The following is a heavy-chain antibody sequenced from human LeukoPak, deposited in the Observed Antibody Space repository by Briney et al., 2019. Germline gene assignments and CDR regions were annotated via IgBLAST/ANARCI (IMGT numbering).Heavy chain of an antibody. D-gene: IGHD1-26*01. CDR3: AKELGTLFDY. CDR1: GLTFSRYG. V-gene: IGHV3-30*18. CDR2: ILYDGSNK. Sequence: GRSLSLSCAASGLTFSRYGVHWVRQATGKGLEWVADILYDGSNKYYADSVKGRFTISRDNSKNTLYLQMNSLRAEDTAVYYCAKELGTLFDYWGQGTLVTVPS. J-gene: IGHJ4*02.